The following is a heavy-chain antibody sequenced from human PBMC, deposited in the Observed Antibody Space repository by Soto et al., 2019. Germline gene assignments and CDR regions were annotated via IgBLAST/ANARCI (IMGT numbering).Heavy chain of an antibody. D-gene: IGHD3-22*01. CDR2: IYYSGST. J-gene: IGHJ1*01. V-gene: IGHV4-59*01. Sequence: PSETLSLTCTVSGGSISSYYWSWIRQPPGKGLEWTGYIYYSGSTNYNPSLKSRVTISVDTSKNQFSLKLSRLRSDDTAVYYCASEYYYDSSGYEEYFQHWGQGTLVTVSS. CDR1: GGSISSYY. CDR3: ASEYYYDSSGYEEYFQH.